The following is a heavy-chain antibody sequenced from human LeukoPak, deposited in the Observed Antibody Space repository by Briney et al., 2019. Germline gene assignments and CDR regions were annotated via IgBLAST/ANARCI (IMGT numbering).Heavy chain of an antibody. CDR2: IYYSGST. CDR1: GGSISSSSYY. V-gene: IGHV4-39*07. Sequence: SETLSLTCTVSGGSISSSSYYWGWIRQPPGKGLEWIGSIYYSGSTYYNPSLKSRVTISVDTSKSQFSLKLSSVTAADTAVYYCARLAGSGRVVDAFDIWGQGTMVTVSS. D-gene: IGHD2-15*01. J-gene: IGHJ3*02. CDR3: ARLAGSGRVVDAFDI.